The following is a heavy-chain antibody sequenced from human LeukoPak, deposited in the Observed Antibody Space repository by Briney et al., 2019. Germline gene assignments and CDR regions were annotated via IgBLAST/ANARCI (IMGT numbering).Heavy chain of an antibody. CDR3: ARLDSSSWYGGGALDY. D-gene: IGHD6-13*01. CDR1: GVSISSGGYS. V-gene: IGHV4-30-2*01. Sequence: PSEILSLTCAVSGVSISSGGYSWSWIRQPPGKALEWIGYIYHSGSTYHSPSLKGRVTISVDRSKNQFSLKLSSVTAADTAVYYCARLDSSSWYGGGALDYWGQGTLVTVSS. J-gene: IGHJ4*02. CDR2: IYHSGST.